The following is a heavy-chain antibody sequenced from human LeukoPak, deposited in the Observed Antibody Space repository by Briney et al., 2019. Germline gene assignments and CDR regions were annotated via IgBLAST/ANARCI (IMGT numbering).Heavy chain of an antibody. J-gene: IGHJ6*03. V-gene: IGHV3-30*02. CDR1: GFTFSKYG. D-gene: IGHD3-10*01. Sequence: PGGSLRLSCAASGFTFSKYGMHWVRQAPGKGLEWVAFIRYDGTNKYYADSVKGRFTISRDNSKNTLYLQMNSLRAEDTAVYYCAKYMVRGVIIRSKNYYMDVWGKGTTVTVSS. CDR2: IRYDGTNK. CDR3: AKYMVRGVIIRSKNYYMDV.